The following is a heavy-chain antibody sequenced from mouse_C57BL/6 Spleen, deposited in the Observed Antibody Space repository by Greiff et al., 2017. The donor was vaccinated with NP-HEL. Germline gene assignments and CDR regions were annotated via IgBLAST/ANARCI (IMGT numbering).Heavy chain of an antibody. V-gene: IGHV5-4*01. CDR1: GFTFSSYA. CDR2: ISDGGSYT. Sequence: EVKLVESGGGLVKPGGSLKLSCAASGFTFSSYAMSWVRQTPEKRLEWVATISDGGSYTYYPDNVKGRFTISRDNAKNNLYLQMSHLKSEDTAMYYCARDRDYYGSSPNYAMDYWGQGTSVTVSS. J-gene: IGHJ4*01. D-gene: IGHD1-1*01. CDR3: ARDRDYYGSSPNYAMDY.